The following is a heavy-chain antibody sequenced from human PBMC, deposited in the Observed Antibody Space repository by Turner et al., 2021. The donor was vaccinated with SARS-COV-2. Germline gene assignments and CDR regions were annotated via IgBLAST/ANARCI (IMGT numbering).Heavy chain of an antibody. Sequence: QLQLQESGPGLVKTSETLSLTCTVSGASISSIIYYWGWIRQPPGKGLEWIGTIYSSGSTYYNPSLKSRVTISVDAPKTQFSLKLSSVTAADTAVYYCARRGDGGKSFDYWGQGTLVTVSS. J-gene: IGHJ4*02. CDR3: ARRGDGGKSFDY. CDR1: GASISSIIYY. V-gene: IGHV4-39*01. D-gene: IGHD2-15*01. CDR2: IYSSGST.